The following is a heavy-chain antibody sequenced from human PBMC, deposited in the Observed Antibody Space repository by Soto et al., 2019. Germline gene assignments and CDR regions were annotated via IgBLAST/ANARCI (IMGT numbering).Heavy chain of an antibody. J-gene: IGHJ4*01. CDR3: ELEDCIFDY. CDR1: GFTFSSYA. V-gene: IGHV3-23*01. D-gene: IGHD2-21*02. Sequence: EVQLLESGGGLVQPGGSLRLSCAASGFTFSSYAMSWVRQAPGKGLEWVSAISGSGGSTYYADSVKGRFTISRDNSKNMVYLQMISLRAEDTAVYYCELEDCIFDYWGHGTLVTVSS. CDR2: ISGSGGST.